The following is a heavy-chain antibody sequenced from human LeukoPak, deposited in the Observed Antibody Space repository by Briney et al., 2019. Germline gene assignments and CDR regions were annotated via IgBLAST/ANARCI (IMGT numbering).Heavy chain of an antibody. D-gene: IGHD6-13*01. CDR1: GFTFSSYG. CDR2: ISYEGTNK. CDR3: AKASIAAAGGYFQH. V-gene: IGHV3-30*18. Sequence: GRSLRLSCAASGFTFSSYGMHWVRQAPGKGLEWVALISYEGTNKYFGDSVKGRFTISRDKSKSTLFLQMNSLRAEDTAVYYCAKASIAAAGGYFQHWGQGTLVTVSS. J-gene: IGHJ1*01.